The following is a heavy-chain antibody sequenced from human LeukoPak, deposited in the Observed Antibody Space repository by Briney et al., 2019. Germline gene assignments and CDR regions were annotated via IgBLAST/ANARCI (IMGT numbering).Heavy chain of an antibody. CDR3: ARDISAGIYMYEY. J-gene: IGHJ4*02. CDR2: ISPNSGGT. CDR1: GYIFTGHY. V-gene: IGHV1-2*02. D-gene: IGHD2-15*01. Sequence: ASVKVSCKASGYIFTGHYMHWVRQAPGQGLEWMGWISPNSGGTKYAQKFQGRVTMTRDTSISTTYMELRRLTSDDTAVYYCARDISAGIYMYEYWGQGSLVTVSS.